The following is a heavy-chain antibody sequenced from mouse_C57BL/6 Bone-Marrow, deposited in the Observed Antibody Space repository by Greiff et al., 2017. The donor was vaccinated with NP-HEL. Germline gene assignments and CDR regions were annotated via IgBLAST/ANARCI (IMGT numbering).Heavy chain of an antibody. CDR3: ASSYMGTEGFAY. D-gene: IGHD2-14*01. CDR1: GFTFTDYY. V-gene: IGHV7-3*01. Sequence: EVKLVESGGGLVQPGGSLSLSCAASGFTFTDYYMSWVRQPPGKALEWLGFIRNKANGYTTAYSASVKGRFTISRDNSQSILYLQMHALRAEDSATYYCASSYMGTEGFAYWGQGTRVTVSA. J-gene: IGHJ3*01. CDR2: IRNKANGYTT.